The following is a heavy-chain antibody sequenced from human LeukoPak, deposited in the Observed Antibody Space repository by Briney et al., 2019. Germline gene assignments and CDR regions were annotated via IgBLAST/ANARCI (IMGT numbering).Heavy chain of an antibody. Sequence: PGGSLRLSCAASGFTVSSIYMSWLPQAPGKGLEWVSDIYSCGTRYYADSEKGRFTISRDNSENTLYLQMNSLRAEDTAVYYCARRRGYSGYDWGHAFDIWGQGTLVTVSS. D-gene: IGHD5-12*01. CDR2: IYSCGTR. J-gene: IGHJ3*02. V-gene: IGHV3-53*01. CDR1: GFTVSSIY. CDR3: ARRRGYSGYDWGHAFDI.